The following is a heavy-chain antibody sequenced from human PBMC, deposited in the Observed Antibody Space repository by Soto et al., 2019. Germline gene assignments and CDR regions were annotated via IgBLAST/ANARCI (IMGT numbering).Heavy chain of an antibody. CDR1: GFTFSSYA. CDR3: ARAGSSAPLYYFDY. V-gene: IGHV3-30-3*01. J-gene: IGHJ4*02. D-gene: IGHD6-19*01. CDR2: ISYDGSNK. Sequence: QVQLVESGGGVVQPGRSLRLSCAASGFTFSSYAMHWVRQAPGKGLEWVAVISYDGSNKYYADSVKGRFTISRDNSKNTLYLQMNSLRAEDTAVYSCARAGSSAPLYYFDYWGQGTLVTVSS.